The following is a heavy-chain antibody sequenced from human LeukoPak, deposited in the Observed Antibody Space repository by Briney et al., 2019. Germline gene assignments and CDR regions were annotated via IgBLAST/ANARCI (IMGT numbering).Heavy chain of an antibody. Sequence: GGSLRLSCAVSGFTVGSIHMAWARQAPGKGLEWVSTISGRGDSTYYADSVKGRFTISRDNSRNTLYLQMNTLRAEDTAVYYCAKAIAAPVWYFDLWGRGTLVTVSS. CDR2: ISGRGDST. J-gene: IGHJ2*01. V-gene: IGHV3-23*01. D-gene: IGHD6-13*01. CDR3: AKAIAAPVWYFDL. CDR1: GFTVGSIH.